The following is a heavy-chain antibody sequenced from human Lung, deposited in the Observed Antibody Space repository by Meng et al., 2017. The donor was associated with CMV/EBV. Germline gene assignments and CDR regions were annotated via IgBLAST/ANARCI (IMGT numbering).Heavy chain of an antibody. CDR2: IDDSGST. Sequence: RRGSGPGLVQPSGTLSPTCGVSGVSISSNTRWTWVRQPPGKGLEWIGDIDDSGSTNYNPSLNSRISISLDKSKNHFSLKVNSVTAADTAVYYCARGKQDAWELLAYWGQGALVTVSS. CDR3: ARGKQDAWELLAY. CDR1: GVSISSNTR. J-gene: IGHJ4*02. D-gene: IGHD1-26*01. V-gene: IGHV4-4*02.